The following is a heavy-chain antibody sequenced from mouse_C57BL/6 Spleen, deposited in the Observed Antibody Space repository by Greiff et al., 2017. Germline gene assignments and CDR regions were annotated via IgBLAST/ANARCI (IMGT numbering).Heavy chain of an antibody. CDR1: GYTFTDYY. CDR3: ARRDYDFDY. D-gene: IGHD1-1*01. Sequence: QVQLKQSGAELVRPGASVKLSCKASGYTFTDYYINWVKQRPGQGLEWIARIYPGSGNTYYNEKFKGKATLTAEKSSSTAYMQLSSLTSEDSAVYFCARRDYDFDYWGQGTTLTVSS. J-gene: IGHJ2*01. CDR2: IYPGSGNT. V-gene: IGHV1-76*01.